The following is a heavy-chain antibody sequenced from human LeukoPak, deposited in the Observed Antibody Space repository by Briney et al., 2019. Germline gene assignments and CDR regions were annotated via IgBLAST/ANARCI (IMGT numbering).Heavy chain of an antibody. CDR1: GYTFTSYG. D-gene: IGHD6-19*01. CDR3: VRDVTAGNYYFYSGMHV. Sequence: GASVKVSCKASGYTFTSYGISWVRQAPGQGLEWMGRINPISSGTNYAQKFQGRATMTRDTSISTAYMELSGLTSDDTAVYYCVRDVTAGNYYFYSGMHVWGQGTTVTVSS. V-gene: IGHV1-2*06. J-gene: IGHJ6*02. CDR2: INPISSGT.